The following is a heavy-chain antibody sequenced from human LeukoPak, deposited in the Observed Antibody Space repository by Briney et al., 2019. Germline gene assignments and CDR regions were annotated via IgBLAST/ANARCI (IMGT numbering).Heavy chain of an antibody. CDR2: IYYRGRT. Sequence: PSETLSLTCIVSGDSIISDTYYWGWIRQPPGKGLEWIGSIYYRGRTSYNPSLESRVSISEDSPTKQYSLRLTSVTATDTAVYYCARHFRRGAFDRWGQGTTVTVSS. J-gene: IGHJ3*02. V-gene: IGHV4-39*01. D-gene: IGHD3-10*01. CDR3: ARHFRRGAFDR. CDR1: GDSIISDTYY.